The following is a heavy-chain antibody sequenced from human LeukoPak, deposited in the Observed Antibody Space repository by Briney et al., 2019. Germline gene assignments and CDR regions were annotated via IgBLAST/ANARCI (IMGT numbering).Heavy chain of an antibody. CDR2: IYYSGST. CDR1: GASINTYY. D-gene: IGHD3-10*01. Sequence: SETLSLTCTVTGASINTYYWSWIRQPPGKGLEWIGYIYYSGSTNYNPSLKSRVTISVDKSKNQFSLKLSSVTAADTAVYYCARAGYYYGSGSYLDYWGQGTLVTVSS. V-gene: IGHV4-59*12. J-gene: IGHJ4*02. CDR3: ARAGYYYGSGSYLDY.